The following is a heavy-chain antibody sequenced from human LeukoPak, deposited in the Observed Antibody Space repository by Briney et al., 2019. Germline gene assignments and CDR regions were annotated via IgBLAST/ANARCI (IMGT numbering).Heavy chain of an antibody. CDR2: IYYSGST. J-gene: IGHJ4*02. CDR3: ARDAGAVAGSHYFDY. V-gene: IGHV4-59*01. D-gene: IGHD6-19*01. CDR1: GGSISSYY. Sequence: TSSETLSLTCTVSGGSISSYYWSWIRQPPGKGLEWIGYIYYSGSTNYNPSLKSRVTISVDTSKNQFSLKLSSVTAADTAVYYCARDAGAVAGSHYFDYWGQGTLVTVSS.